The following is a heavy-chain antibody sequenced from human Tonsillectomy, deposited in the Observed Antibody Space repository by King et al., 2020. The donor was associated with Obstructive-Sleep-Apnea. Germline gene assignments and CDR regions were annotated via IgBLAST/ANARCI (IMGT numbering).Heavy chain of an antibody. CDR1: GFSLSTSGVG. V-gene: IGHV2-5*02. Sequence: ITLKESGPTLVKPTQTLTLTCTFSGFSLSTSGVGVGWIRQPPGKALEWLALIYWDDDKRYSPSLKSRLTITKDTSKNQVVLTMTNMDPVDTATNYCAHNPVVATSFDYWGQGTLVTVSS. CDR3: AHNPVVATSFDY. J-gene: IGHJ4*02. CDR2: IYWDDDK. D-gene: IGHD5-12*01.